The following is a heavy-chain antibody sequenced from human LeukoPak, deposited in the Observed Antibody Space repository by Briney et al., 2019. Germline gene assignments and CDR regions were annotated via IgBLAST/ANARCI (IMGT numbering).Heavy chain of an antibody. CDR3: ARHQWLGSYAIDV. V-gene: IGHV4-59*08. CDR2: MYNRGST. CDR1: HDSIPCSH. J-gene: IGHJ6*02. D-gene: IGHD6-19*01. Sequence: PTETLSLTCSVPHDSIPCSHWASIRWTPGKGQERMGNMYNRGSTDYNPSLKSRVTISVDTSKSQLSLKLRSVTAADTAVYYCARHQWLGSYAIDVWGQGTTVTVSS.